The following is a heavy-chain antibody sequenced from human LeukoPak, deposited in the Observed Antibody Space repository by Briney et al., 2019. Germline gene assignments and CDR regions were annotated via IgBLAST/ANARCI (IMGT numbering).Heavy chain of an antibody. V-gene: IGHV1-69*13. CDR1: GGTFSSYA. J-gene: IGHJ4*02. CDR2: IIPIFGTA. D-gene: IGHD1-26*01. Sequence: SVKVSCKASGGTFSSYAMSWVRQAPGQGLEWMGGIIPIFGTANYAQKFQGRVTITADESTSTAYMELSSLRSEDTAVYYCASINSGSYGGKNYWGQGTLVTVSS. CDR3: ASINSGSYGGKNY.